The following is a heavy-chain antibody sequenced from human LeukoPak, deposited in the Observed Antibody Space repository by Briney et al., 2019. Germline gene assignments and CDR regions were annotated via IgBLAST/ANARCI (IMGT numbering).Heavy chain of an antibody. Sequence: GKSLRLSCAASGLTFDYYAMHWLRQAPGKGLVWVSGISWCGSSIGYADSVKGRFTISRDNAKNSLYLQMNSLRAEDMALYYCAKDKSRFLEWLSFDYWGQGTLVTVSS. CDR3: AKDKSRFLEWLSFDY. V-gene: IGHV3-9*03. D-gene: IGHD3-3*01. CDR1: GLTFDYYA. CDR2: ISWCGSSI. J-gene: IGHJ4*02.